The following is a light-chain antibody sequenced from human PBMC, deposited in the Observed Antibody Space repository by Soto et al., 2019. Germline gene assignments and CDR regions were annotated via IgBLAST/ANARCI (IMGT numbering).Light chain of an antibody. CDR1: QSVSSN. V-gene: IGKV3-15*01. Sequence: EIVMPQSPATLSVSPGERATLSCRDSQSVSSNVAWYQQTPGQAPRLLIYGASTRATGIPARLSGSGSGTEFTLTISSLESGDLAFYDGQQYNNWPRAFGQGTKVYIK. CDR3: QQYNNWPRA. J-gene: IGKJ1*01. CDR2: GAS.